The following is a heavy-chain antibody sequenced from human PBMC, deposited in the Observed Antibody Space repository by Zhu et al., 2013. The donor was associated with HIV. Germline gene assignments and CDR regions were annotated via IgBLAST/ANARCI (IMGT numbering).Heavy chain of an antibody. CDR3: ARDYLQWLVPGAFDI. J-gene: IGHJ3*02. CDR1: GGSISSYY. D-gene: IGHD6-19*01. CDR2: IYYSGST. V-gene: IGHV4-59*01. Sequence: QVQLQESGPGLVKPSETLSLTCTVSGGSISSYYWSWIRQPPGKGLEWIGYIYYSGSTNYNPSLKSRVTISVDTSKNQFSLKLSSVTAADTAVYYCARDYLQWLVPGAFDIWGQGTMVTVSS.